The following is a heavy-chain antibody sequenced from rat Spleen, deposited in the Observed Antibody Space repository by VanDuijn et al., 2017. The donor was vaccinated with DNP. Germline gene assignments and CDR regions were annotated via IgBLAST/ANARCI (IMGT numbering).Heavy chain of an antibody. V-gene: IGHV2S12*01. CDR1: GFSLLSYG. Sequence: QVQLKESGPGLVQPSQTLSLTCTVSGFSLLSYGVSWVRQPPGMGLEWIAAISSGGNTYYNSALKSRLTISRDTSKSQVFLTMNSRQTDGTAVYYCALLGAQAMDAWGQGTSVTVSS. CDR2: ISSGGNT. CDR3: ALLGAQAMDA. J-gene: IGHJ4*01. D-gene: IGHD5-1*01.